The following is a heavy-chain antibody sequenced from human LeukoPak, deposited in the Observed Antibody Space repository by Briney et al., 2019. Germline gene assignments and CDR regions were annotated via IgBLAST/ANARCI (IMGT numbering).Heavy chain of an antibody. V-gene: IGHV1-46*01. Sequence: ASVKVSCKASGYTFTIYGISWVRQAPGQGLEWMGIINPSGGTSYAQKLQGRITMTRDTSTSTMYMELSSLRSGDTAVYYCAREGVAGTGLDYWGQGTLVTVSS. J-gene: IGHJ4*02. CDR3: AREGVAGTGLDY. CDR1: GYTFTIYG. D-gene: IGHD6-13*01. CDR2: INPSGGT.